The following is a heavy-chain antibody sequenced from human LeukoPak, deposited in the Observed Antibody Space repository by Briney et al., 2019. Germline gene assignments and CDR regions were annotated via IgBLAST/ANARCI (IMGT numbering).Heavy chain of an antibody. CDR2: INHSGST. V-gene: IGHV4-34*01. Sequence: PSETLSLTCAVYGGSFSGYYWSWIRQPPGKGPEWIGEINHSGSTNYNPSLKSRVTISVDTSKNQFSLKLSSVTAADTAVYYCARRGLTGSVEMFDYWGQGTLVTVSS. CDR1: GGSFSGYY. D-gene: IGHD4-23*01. CDR3: ARRGLTGSVEMFDY. J-gene: IGHJ4*02.